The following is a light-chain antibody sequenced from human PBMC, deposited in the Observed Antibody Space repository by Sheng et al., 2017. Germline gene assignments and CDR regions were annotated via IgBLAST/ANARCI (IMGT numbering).Light chain of an antibody. CDR1: SGSVSTSYY. J-gene: IGLJ3*02. V-gene: IGLV8-61*01. CDR3: VLYMGGGISL. Sequence: QTVVTQEPSFSVSPGGTVTLTCGLSSGSVSTSYYPSWYQQTPGQAPRTLIYNTNTRSSGVPDRFSGSILGNKAALTITGAQADDESDYYCVLYMGGGISLFGGGTKLTVL. CDR2: NTN.